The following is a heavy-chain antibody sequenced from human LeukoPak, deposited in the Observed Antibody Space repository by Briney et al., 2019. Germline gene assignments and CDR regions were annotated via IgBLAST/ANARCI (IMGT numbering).Heavy chain of an antibody. J-gene: IGHJ4*02. CDR2: ISAYNGNT. Sequence: ASVKVSCKASGYTFTSYGISWVRQAPGQGLEWTGWISAYNGNTNYAQKLQGRATMTTDTSTSTAYMKLRSLRSDDTAVYYCARAKWELLLGDYWGQGTLVTVSS. CDR1: GYTFTSYG. D-gene: IGHD1-26*01. CDR3: ARAKWELLLGDY. V-gene: IGHV1-18*01.